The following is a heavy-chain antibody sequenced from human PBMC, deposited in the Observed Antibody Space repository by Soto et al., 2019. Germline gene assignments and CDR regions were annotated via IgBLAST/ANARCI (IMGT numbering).Heavy chain of an antibody. CDR2: IYYSGNT. CDR3: TSSSPFHY. V-gene: IGHV4-39*01. CDR1: SASLSSSTYY. Sequence: PSETLSLTCSVSSASLSSSTYYWSWIRQPPGRGPEWIGSIYYSGNTYYKPSLKSRVSISIDTSRNQFSLKLTSVTAADTGVYYCTSSSPFHYWGPGTQVTVS. D-gene: IGHD6-6*01. J-gene: IGHJ4*02.